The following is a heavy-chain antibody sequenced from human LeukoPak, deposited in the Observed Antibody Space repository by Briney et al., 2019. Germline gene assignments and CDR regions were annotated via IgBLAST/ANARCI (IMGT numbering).Heavy chain of an antibody. J-gene: IGHJ5*02. Sequence: SQTLSLTCTVSGGSISSGDYYWSWIRQPPGKGLQWIACISYSGSTYYNLSLKSRVTISVDTSKKHFSLKLSSVTAADTAVYYCARGVWRDNWFDPWGQGTLVTVSS. CDR1: GGSISSGDYY. V-gene: IGHV4-30-4*01. CDR3: ARGVWRDNWFDP. CDR2: ISYSGST.